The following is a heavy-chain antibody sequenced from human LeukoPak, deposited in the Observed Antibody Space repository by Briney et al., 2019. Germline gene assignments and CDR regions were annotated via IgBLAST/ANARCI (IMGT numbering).Heavy chain of an antibody. J-gene: IGHJ5*01. CDR2: IYHSGST. D-gene: IGHD2-15*01. Sequence: SETLSLTCTVSGYSISSGYYWGWIRQPPGKGLEWIGSIYHSGSTYYNPSLKSRVTISVDTSKNQFSLKLSSVTAADTAVYYCARDGVVVAVHFDSWGQGTLVTVSS. V-gene: IGHV4-38-2*02. CDR3: ARDGVVVAVHFDS. CDR1: GYSISSGYY.